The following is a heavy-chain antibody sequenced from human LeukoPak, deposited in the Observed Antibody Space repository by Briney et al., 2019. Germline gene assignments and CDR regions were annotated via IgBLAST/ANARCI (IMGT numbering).Heavy chain of an antibody. D-gene: IGHD3-10*01. CDR1: GGTFSSYA. J-gene: IGHJ5*02. CDR2: IIPIFGTA. Sequence: VKVSCKASGGTFSSYAISWVRQAPGQGLEWMGGIIPIFGTANYAQKFQGRVTITADESTSTAYMELSSLRSEDTAVYYCVSPMVRGNWFDPWGQGTLVAVSS. CDR3: VSPMVRGNWFDP. V-gene: IGHV1-69*01.